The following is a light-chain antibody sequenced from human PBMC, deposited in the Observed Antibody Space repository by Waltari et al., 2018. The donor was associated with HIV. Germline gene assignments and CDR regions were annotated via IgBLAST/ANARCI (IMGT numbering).Light chain of an antibody. Sequence: EIVMWQSPATLSVSPGERATLSFRATQSVSSNLAGYQQKPGQAPRILFYGASTRATGIPARFSGSGSGTEFTLTISSLQSEDFAVYYCQQYNNWPRTFGQGTKVEIK. V-gene: IGKV3-15*01. CDR3: QQYNNWPRT. CDR1: QSVSSN. J-gene: IGKJ1*01. CDR2: GAS.